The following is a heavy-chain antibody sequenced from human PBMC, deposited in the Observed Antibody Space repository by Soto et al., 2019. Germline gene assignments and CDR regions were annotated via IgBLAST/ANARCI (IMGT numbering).Heavy chain of an antibody. J-gene: IGHJ6*02. Sequence: QVQLVESGGGVVQPGRSLRLSCAASGFTFSSYGMHWVRQAPGKGLEWVAVISYDGSNKYYADSVKGRFTISRDNSKNTLYLQMNSLRAEDTAVYYCAKDWDIVVVTATRYGMDGWGQGTTVTVSS. D-gene: IGHD2-21*02. CDR3: AKDWDIVVVTATRYGMDG. CDR1: GFTFSSYG. CDR2: ISYDGSNK. V-gene: IGHV3-30*18.